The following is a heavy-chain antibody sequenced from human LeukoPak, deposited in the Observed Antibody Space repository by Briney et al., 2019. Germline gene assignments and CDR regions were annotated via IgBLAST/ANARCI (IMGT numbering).Heavy chain of an antibody. CDR3: ARLNGGN. CDR2: VDYSGST. J-gene: IGHJ4*02. Sequence: PSETLSLTCTVSGGSISSYYWSWIRQPPGKGLEWLAYVDYSGSTAYNPPLNGRVAISPDTSKNQFSLKLRSVTAADTAVYYCARLNGGNWGPGILVTVSS. V-gene: IGHV4-59*08. D-gene: IGHD4-23*01. CDR1: GGSISSYY.